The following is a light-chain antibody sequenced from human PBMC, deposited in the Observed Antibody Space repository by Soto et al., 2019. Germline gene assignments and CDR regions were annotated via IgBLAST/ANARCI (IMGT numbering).Light chain of an antibody. CDR2: EVY. V-gene: IGLV2-8*01. CDR1: SSDVGGYNY. CDR3: SSYVGTNSYV. Sequence: QSALSQPPSASGSPGQSVTIFCTGTSSDVGGYNYVSWYQHHPGKAPKLIIYEVYKRPSGVPDRFSGSKSGNTAALTVSGPQAEDEADYYCSSYVGTNSYVFGTGTKVTVL. J-gene: IGLJ1*01.